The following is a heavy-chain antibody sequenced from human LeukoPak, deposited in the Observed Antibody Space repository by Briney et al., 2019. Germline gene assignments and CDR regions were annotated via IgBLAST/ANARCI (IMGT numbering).Heavy chain of an antibody. Sequence: SETLSLTCTVSGGSISSYYWNWIRKPPGKGLEWIGYIYYSGSTNYNPSLKSRVTISVDTSKNQFSLKLSSVTAADTAVYYCARQSYNRDDAFDIWGQGTMVTVSS. CDR1: GGSISSYY. J-gene: IGHJ3*02. D-gene: IGHD1-26*01. V-gene: IGHV4-59*08. CDR3: ARQSYNRDDAFDI. CDR2: IYYSGST.